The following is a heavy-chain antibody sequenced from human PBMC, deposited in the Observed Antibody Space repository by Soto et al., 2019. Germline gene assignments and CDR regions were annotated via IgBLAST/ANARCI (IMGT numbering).Heavy chain of an antibody. CDR3: ARVLRIAAADYWFDP. CDR2: IYHSGST. D-gene: IGHD6-13*01. V-gene: IGHV4-30-2*01. Sequence: SETLSLTCIVSGGSLISYYWSWIRQPPGKGLEWIGYIYHSGSTYYNPSLKSRVTISVDRSKNQFSLKLSSVTAADTAVYYCARVLRIAAADYWFDPWGQGTLVTVSS. CDR1: GGSLISYY. J-gene: IGHJ5*02.